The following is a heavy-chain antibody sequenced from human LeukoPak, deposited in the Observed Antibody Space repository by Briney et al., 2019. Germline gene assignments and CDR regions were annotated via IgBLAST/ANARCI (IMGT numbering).Heavy chain of an antibody. V-gene: IGHV4-34*01. D-gene: IGHD3-3*01. CDR3: ARSGNNDFCCGYSYYYYYYGMDV. CDR1: GGSFSGYY. J-gene: IGHJ6*02. CDR2: INHSGST. Sequence: SETLSLTCAVYGGSFSGYYWSWIRQPPGKGLEWIGEINHSGSTNYNPSLKSRVTISVDTSKNQFSLKLSSVTAADTAVYYCARSGNNDFCCGYSYYYYYYGMDVWGQGTTVTVSS.